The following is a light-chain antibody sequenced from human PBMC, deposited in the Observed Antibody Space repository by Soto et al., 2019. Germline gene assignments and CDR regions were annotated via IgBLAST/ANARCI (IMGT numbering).Light chain of an antibody. V-gene: IGLV2-18*02. CDR1: SSDVGSYNR. Sequence: QSALTQPPSVSGPPGQSVSISCTGTSSDVGSYNRVSWYQQSPGTAPKLMIYEVSNRPSGVPDRFSGSKSGNTASLTISGLQADDEADYYCSSYASSSTVVFGGGTKVTVL. J-gene: IGLJ2*01. CDR3: SSYASSSTVV. CDR2: EVS.